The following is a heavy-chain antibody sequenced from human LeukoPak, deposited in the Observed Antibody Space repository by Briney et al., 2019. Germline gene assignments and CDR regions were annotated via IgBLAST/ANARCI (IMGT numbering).Heavy chain of an antibody. Sequence: ASVKVSCKASGYTFTSYDINWVRQATGQGLEWMGWMNPNSGNTGYAQKFQGRGTMTRNTSISTAYMELSSLRSEDTAVYYCARGTGLWLQFQNWGQGTLVTVSS. J-gene: IGHJ4*02. D-gene: IGHD5-24*01. CDR2: MNPNSGNT. CDR1: GYTFTSYD. CDR3: ARGTGLWLQFQN. V-gene: IGHV1-8*01.